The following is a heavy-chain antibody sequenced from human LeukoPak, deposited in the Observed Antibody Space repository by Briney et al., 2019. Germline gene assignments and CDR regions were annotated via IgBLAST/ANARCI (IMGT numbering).Heavy chain of an antibody. CDR2: ISSSGSTI. CDR3: ARDGTTVTTNYYYGMDV. CDR1: GFTFSSYH. J-gene: IGHJ6*02. D-gene: IGHD4-17*01. V-gene: IGHV3-48*03. Sequence: GESLRLSCAASGFTFSSYHINWVRQAPGKGLEWVSYISSSGSTIYYADSVKGRFTISRDNAKNSLYLQMNSLRAEDTAVYCCARDGTTVTTNYYYGMDVWGQGTTVTVSS.